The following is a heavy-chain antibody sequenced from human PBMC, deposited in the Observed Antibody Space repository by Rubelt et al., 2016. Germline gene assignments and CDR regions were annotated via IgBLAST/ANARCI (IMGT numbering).Heavy chain of an antibody. J-gene: IGHJ1*01. CDR3: ARVHSSSLRAAAARNQYFQH. CDR2: INHSGST. D-gene: IGHD6-6*01. Sequence: QVQLQQWGAGLLKPSETLSLTCAVYSGSFSGYYWSWIRQPPGKGLEWIGEINHSGSTNYNPSLKSRVTVSVEPSKNQCSLKLSSVTAADTAVYYGARVHSSSLRAAAARNQYFQHWGQGTLVTVSS. CDR1: SGSFSGYY. V-gene: IGHV4-34*01.